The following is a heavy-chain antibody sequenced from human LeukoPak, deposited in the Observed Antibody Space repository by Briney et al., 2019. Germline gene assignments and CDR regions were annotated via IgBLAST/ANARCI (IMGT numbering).Heavy chain of an antibody. V-gene: IGHV4-30-2*01. Sequence: PSETLSLTCTVSGGSISSGGYSWSWIRQPPGKGLEWIGYIYHSGSTYYNPSLKSRVTISVDRSKNQFSLKLSSVTAADTAVYYCATTMRVLDTAMVPAFDYWGQGTLVTVSS. CDR3: ATTMRVLDTAMVPAFDY. D-gene: IGHD5-18*01. CDR1: GGSISSGGYS. CDR2: IYHSGST. J-gene: IGHJ4*02.